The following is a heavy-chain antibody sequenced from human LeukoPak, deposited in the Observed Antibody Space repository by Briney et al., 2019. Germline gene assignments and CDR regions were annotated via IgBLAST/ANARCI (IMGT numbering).Heavy chain of an antibody. CDR2: TRNKANSYTT. D-gene: IGHD6-19*01. CDR3: ARIAVAGKAYYYYYMDV. J-gene: IGHJ6*03. Sequence: GGSLRLSCAASGFTFSDHYMDWVRQAPGKGLEWVGRTRNKANSYTTEYAASVKGRFTISRDDSKNSLYLQMNSLKTEDTAVYYCARIAVAGKAYYYYYMDVWGKGTTVTVSS. V-gene: IGHV3-72*01. CDR1: GFTFSDHY.